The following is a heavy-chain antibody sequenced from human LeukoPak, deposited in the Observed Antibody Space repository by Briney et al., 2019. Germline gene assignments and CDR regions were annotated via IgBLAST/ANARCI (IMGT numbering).Heavy chain of an antibody. V-gene: IGHV3-23*01. J-gene: IGHJ5*01. CDR1: GFAFRVYA. D-gene: IGHD6-19*01. Sequence: GGSLRLSCAASGFAFRVYAMSWLRQPPGKGLEWVSTINANSGTTSYAASVRGRFTISRDNSKNTLYLQLNTLRADDTATYYCAKPISGGLAVTADWFHPWGQGTLVVVSS. CDR3: AKPISGGLAVTADWFHP. CDR2: INANSGTT.